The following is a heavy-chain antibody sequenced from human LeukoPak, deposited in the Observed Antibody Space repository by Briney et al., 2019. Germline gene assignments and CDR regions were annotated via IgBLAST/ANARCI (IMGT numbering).Heavy chain of an antibody. V-gene: IGHV3-23*01. D-gene: IGHD1-1*01. CDR3: AKKTGATGFHPFDY. Sequence: GGSLRLSCAASGITFGDYVMTWVRQAPGKGLEWVSGVTGSAGTKYYADSVKGRFTVSRDNSKNTLSLQMNSLRAEDTAVYYCAKKTGATGFHPFDYWGQGTLVTVSS. CDR1: GITFGDYV. J-gene: IGHJ4*02. CDR2: VTGSAGTK.